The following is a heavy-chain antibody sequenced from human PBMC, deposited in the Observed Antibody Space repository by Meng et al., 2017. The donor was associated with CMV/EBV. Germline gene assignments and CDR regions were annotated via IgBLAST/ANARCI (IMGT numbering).Heavy chain of an antibody. J-gene: IGHJ4*02. V-gene: IGHV3-30*02. Sequence: QVQLVDSGGGVVQPGGSLRLSCVASGFTFSTYGMHWVRQAPGKGLEWVTFIRYDGSRKYYADSVKGRFTISRDNSKNTLYLQMNSLRAEDTAVYYCARDHSGPLSHWGQGTLVTVSS. CDR2: IRYDGSRK. CDR3: ARDHSGPLSH. D-gene: IGHD1-1*01. CDR1: GFTFSTYG.